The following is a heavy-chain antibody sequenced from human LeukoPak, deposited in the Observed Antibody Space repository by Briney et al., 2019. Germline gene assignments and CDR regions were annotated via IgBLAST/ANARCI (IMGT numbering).Heavy chain of an antibody. CDR3: AKGAAAGLVDWFDP. Sequence: PGGSLRLSCAASGFIFSNYALMWVRQAPGKGLEWVSSITGGGDETFYADSVKGRFSLSRDNSKNMLYLQMYSLGAEDTAMYYCAKGAAAGLVDWFDPWGQGTLVTVSS. J-gene: IGHJ5*02. CDR2: ITGGGDET. CDR1: GFIFSNYA. V-gene: IGHV3-23*01. D-gene: IGHD6-13*01.